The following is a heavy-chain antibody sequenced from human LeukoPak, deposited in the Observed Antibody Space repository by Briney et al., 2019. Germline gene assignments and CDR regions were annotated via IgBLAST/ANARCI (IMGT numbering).Heavy chain of an antibody. Sequence: GGSLRLSCAASGFTFRNAWMSWVRQAPGKGLEWVGRIKSKTDGGTTDFAAPVKGRFAIARDDSKNTLYMQINSLKTEDTAVYYCTTQPDGSAWHSYYFENWGQGTLVTVSS. CDR1: GFTFRNAW. CDR2: IKSKTDGGTT. V-gene: IGHV3-15*01. J-gene: IGHJ4*02. CDR3: TTQPDGSAWHSYYFEN. D-gene: IGHD6-19*01.